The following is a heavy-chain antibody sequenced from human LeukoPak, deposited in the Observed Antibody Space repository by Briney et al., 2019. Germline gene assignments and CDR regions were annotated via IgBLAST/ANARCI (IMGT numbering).Heavy chain of an antibody. J-gene: IGHJ4*02. Sequence: GRSLRLSCAASGFIFGRYGMHWVRQAPGKGLEWVAVIWYDGIKEYYADSVKGRFTVSRDNSNNIVYLQMNGLTAEDTAMYYFGRSADNHSQYSRFYFRGPGTLVTVSS. CDR1: GFIFGRYG. CDR3: GRSADNHSQYSRFYF. V-gene: IGHV3-33*01. CDR2: IWYDGIKE. D-gene: IGHD2-21*01.